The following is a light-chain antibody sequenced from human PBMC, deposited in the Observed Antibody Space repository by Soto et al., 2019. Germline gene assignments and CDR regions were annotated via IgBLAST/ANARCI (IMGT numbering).Light chain of an antibody. CDR3: QQSYSTPYT. Sequence: DIQVTQSPSSLSASVGDRVTITCRASQSISSYLNWYQQKPGKAPKLLIYAASSLQSGVPSRFSGSGSGTDFTLTISSLQPEDFATYYCQQSYSTPYTFVQGTKLEIK. V-gene: IGKV1-39*01. J-gene: IGKJ2*01. CDR2: AAS. CDR1: QSISSY.